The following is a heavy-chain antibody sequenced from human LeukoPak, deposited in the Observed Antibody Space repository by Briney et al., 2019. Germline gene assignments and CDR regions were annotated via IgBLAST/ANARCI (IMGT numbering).Heavy chain of an antibody. CDR3: ARAVWPEYGRFDY. CDR1: GGSFSGYY. J-gene: IGHJ4*02. V-gene: IGHV4-34*01. D-gene: IGHD3-16*01. CDR2: INHSGST. Sequence: TASETLSLTCAVYGGSFSGYYWSWIRQPPGKGLEWIGEINHSGSTNYNPSLKSRVTISVDTSKNQFSLKLSSVTAADTAVYYCARAVWPEYGRFDYWGQGTLVTVSS.